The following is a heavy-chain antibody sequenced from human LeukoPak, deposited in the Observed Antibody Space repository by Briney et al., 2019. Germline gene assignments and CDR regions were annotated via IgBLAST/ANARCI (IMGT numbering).Heavy chain of an antibody. V-gene: IGHV4-59*01. CDR1: GGSISSYY. D-gene: IGHD3-3*01. CDR3: AAQFWSGYGV. Sequence: SETLSLTCTVSGGSISSYYWSWIRQPPGKGLEWIGYIYYSGSTNYNPSLKSRVTISVDTSKNQFSLKLSSVTAADTAVYYCAAQFWSGYGVWGKGTTVTVSS. J-gene: IGHJ6*04. CDR2: IYYSGST.